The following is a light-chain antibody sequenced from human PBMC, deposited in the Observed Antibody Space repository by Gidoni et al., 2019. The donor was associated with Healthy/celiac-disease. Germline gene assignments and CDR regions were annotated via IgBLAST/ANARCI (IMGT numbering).Light chain of an antibody. CDR3: QAWDSSTVV. J-gene: IGLJ2*01. CDR2: QDS. Sequence: PGTTASITCCGDKLGDKYACWYQQKPGQSPVLVIYQDSKRPSGIPERFSGSNSGNTATLTISGTQAMDEADYYCQAWDSSTVVFGGGTKLTVL. CDR1: KLGDKY. V-gene: IGLV3-1*01.